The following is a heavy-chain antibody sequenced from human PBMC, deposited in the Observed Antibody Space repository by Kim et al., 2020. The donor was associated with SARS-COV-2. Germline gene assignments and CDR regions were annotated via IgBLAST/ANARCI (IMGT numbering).Heavy chain of an antibody. CDR3: ARGGWLVWLRGPNYFDY. CDR1: GGSFSGYY. V-gene: IGHV4-34*01. CDR2: INHSGST. J-gene: IGHJ4*02. Sequence: SETLSLTCAVYGGSFSGYYWSWIRQPPGKGLEWIGEINHSGSTNYNPSLKSRVTISVDTSKNQFSLKLSSVTAADTAVYYCARGGWLVWLRGPNYFDYWGQGTLVTVSS. D-gene: IGHD5-12*01.